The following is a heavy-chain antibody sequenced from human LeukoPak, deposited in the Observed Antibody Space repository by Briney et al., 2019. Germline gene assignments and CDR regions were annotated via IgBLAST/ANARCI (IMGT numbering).Heavy chain of an antibody. V-gene: IGHV4-39*01. CDR1: GGSISSSNYY. Sequence: SETLSPTCTVSGGSISSSNYYWGWIRQPPGKGLEWIASMYYSGTHFYSPSLKSRVTISVDTSKNQFSLRLSSVTAADTAVYYCASLRSLMTLAGLDSWGQGTLVTVSS. CDR3: ASLRSLMTLAGLDS. D-gene: IGHD6-19*01. J-gene: IGHJ4*02. CDR2: MYYSGTH.